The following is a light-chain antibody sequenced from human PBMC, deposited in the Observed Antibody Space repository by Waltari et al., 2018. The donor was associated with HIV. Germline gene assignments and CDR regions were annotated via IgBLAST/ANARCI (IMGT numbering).Light chain of an antibody. CDR2: ATT. CDR1: QTISTY. Sequence: DIRMTQSPSSLSASVGDRVTITCRASQTISTYLNWYQQERGKAPKLLIFATTRLQSGVPSRFSGGGSGTDFTLTITSLPPEDFTTYFCQQVFNYPHTFGQGTTVDIK. J-gene: IGKJ2*01. CDR3: QQVFNYPHT. V-gene: IGKV1-39*01.